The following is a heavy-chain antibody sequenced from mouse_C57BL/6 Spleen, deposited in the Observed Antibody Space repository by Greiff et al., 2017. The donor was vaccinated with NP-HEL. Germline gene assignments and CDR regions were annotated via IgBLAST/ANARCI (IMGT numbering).Heavy chain of an antibody. CDR2: IHPNSGST. CDR3: ASPPLGFYDYSGRAWFAY. V-gene: IGHV1-64*01. Sequence: QVQLQQPGAELVKPGASVKLSCKASGYTFTSYWMHWVKQRPGQGLEWIGMIHPNSGSTNYNEKFKSKATLTVDKSSSTAYMQLSSLTSEDSAVYYCASPPLGFYDYSGRAWFAYWGQGTLVTVSA. J-gene: IGHJ3*01. D-gene: IGHD2-4*01. CDR1: GYTFTSYW.